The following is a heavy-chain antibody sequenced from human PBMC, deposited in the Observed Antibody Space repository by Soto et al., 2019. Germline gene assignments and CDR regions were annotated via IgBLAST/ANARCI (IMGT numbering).Heavy chain of an antibody. Sequence: PSETLSLTCTFSGDSISSSNYFLGWIRQPPGKGLEWIGTIFYSGSTYYNPSLKSRVTISVDTSKNQFSLRLISVTAADTALYYCARRYGWLYFDYWGQGSLVTVSS. V-gene: IGHV4-39*01. CDR2: IFYSGST. J-gene: IGHJ4*02. D-gene: IGHD6-19*01. CDR1: GDSISSSNYF. CDR3: ARRYGWLYFDY.